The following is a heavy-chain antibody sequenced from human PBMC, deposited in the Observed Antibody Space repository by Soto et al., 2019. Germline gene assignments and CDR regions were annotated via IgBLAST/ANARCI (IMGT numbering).Heavy chain of an antibody. D-gene: IGHD4-17*01. V-gene: IGHV4-30-2*01. J-gene: IGHJ3*02. Sequence: QLQLQESGSGLVKTSKTLSLTCAVSGVSISSGGYSCSWIRQPPGKGLEWIGYIYHSGSTYYNPSLKCRVTISVDRSKNHFSLKLISVAAADTAVYYCAGMYSTVFTAFDIWGQGTMVTVSS. CDR3: AGMYSTVFTAFDI. CDR1: GVSISSGGYS. CDR2: IYHSGST.